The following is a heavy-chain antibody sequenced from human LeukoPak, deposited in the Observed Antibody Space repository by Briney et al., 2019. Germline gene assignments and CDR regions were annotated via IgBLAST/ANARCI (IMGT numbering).Heavy chain of an antibody. D-gene: IGHD3-10*01. CDR3: AKVRVRGVIIVTNWFDP. CDR2: ISGSGGST. V-gene: IGHV3-23*01. CDR1: GFTFSSYA. Sequence: GGSLRLSCAASGFTFSSYAMSWVRQAPGKGLEWVSAISGSGGSTYYADSVKGRFTISRDSSKNTLYLQMNSLRAEDTAVYYCAKVRVRGVIIVTNWFDPWGQGTLVTVSS. J-gene: IGHJ5*02.